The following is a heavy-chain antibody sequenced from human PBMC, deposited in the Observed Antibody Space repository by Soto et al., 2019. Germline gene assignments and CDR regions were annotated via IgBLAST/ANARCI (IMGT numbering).Heavy chain of an antibody. Sequence: SSVKVACKXSGGTFSSYSISWVRQAPGQGLEWMGGIIPIFGTANYAQKFQGRVTITADESTSTAYMELSSLRSEDTAVYYCARGVPFEPAAHNPFGYWGQGPLVTVSS. D-gene: IGHD2-2*01. V-gene: IGHV1-69*13. CDR3: ARGVPFEPAAHNPFGY. J-gene: IGHJ4*02. CDR1: GGTFSSYS. CDR2: IIPIFGTA.